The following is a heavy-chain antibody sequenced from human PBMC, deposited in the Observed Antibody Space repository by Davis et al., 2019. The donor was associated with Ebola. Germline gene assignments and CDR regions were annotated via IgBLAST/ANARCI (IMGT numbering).Heavy chain of an antibody. J-gene: IGHJ4*02. CDR1: GISFSNYG. V-gene: IGHV3-30*18. Sequence: PGGSLRLSCAASGISFSNYGMFWVRQAPGKVMEWVAVISPDGSDKNYADSGKGRFTISRDNSKKTLYLQMNSLRAEDTAVYYCAKVKNWNYGDYWGQGTLVTVSS. D-gene: IGHD1-7*01. CDR2: ISPDGSDK. CDR3: AKVKNWNYGDY.